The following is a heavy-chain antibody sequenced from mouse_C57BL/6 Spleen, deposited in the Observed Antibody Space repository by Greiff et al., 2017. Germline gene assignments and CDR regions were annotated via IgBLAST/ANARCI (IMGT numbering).Heavy chain of an antibody. D-gene: IGHD2-3*01. CDR1: GYTFTSYW. CDR2: IYPGNSDT. V-gene: IGHV1-5*01. CDR3: TRFYDGYYPYYCDY. J-gene: IGHJ2*01. Sequence: VQLLQSGTVLARPGASVKMSCKTSGYTFTSYWMHWVKQRPGQGLAWIGAIYPGNSDTSYNQKFKGKAKLTAVTSASTAYMELSSLTNEDSAVYYCTRFYDGYYPYYCDYWGQGTTLTVSS.